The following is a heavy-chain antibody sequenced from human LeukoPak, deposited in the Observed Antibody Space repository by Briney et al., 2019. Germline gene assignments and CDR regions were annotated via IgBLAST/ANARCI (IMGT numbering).Heavy chain of an antibody. CDR1: GGSLSGGFT. CDR3: ARGDYGGLGA. D-gene: IGHD4-23*01. Sequence: ASEALSLTCAVSGGSLSGGFTWSWIRQPLGNGLEWIGFIYHSGSTYYNPSLKSRVTISIDTSKIQVSLNLTSVTAADTAMYFCARGDYGGLGAWGQGILVTVSS. V-gene: IGHV4-30-2*01. J-gene: IGHJ5*02. CDR2: IYHSGST.